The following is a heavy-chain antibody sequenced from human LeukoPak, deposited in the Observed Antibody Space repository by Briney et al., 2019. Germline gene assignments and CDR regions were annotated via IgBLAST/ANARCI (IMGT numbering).Heavy chain of an antibody. D-gene: IGHD4-17*01. J-gene: IGHJ4*02. CDR1: GFTFSSYE. V-gene: IGHV3-23*01. CDR3: AKAVATVTTGLFDY. CDR2: ISGSGGST. Sequence: GGSLRLSCAASGFTFSSYEMNWVRQAPGKGLEWVSAISGSGGSTYYADSVKGRFTISRDNSKNTLYLQMNSLRAEDTAVYYCAKAVATVTTGLFDYWGQGTLVTVSS.